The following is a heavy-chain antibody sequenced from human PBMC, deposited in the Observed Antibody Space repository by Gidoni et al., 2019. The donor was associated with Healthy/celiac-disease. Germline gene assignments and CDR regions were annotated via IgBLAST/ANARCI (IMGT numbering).Heavy chain of an antibody. Sequence: QVQLVQSGAEVKKPGSSVKVSCKASGGTFSSYAISWVRQAPGQGLEWMGRIIPILGIANYAQKFQGRVTITADKSTSTAYMELSSLRSEDTAVYYCAREDIVVVPAATPGKTYYYYYGMDVWGRGTTVTVSS. J-gene: IGHJ6*02. CDR3: AREDIVVVPAATPGKTYYYYYGMDV. V-gene: IGHV1-69*09. D-gene: IGHD2-2*01. CDR1: GGTFSSYA. CDR2: IIPILGIA.